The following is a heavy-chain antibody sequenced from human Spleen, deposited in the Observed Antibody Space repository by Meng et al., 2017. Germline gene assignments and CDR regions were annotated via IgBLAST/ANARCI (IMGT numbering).Heavy chain of an antibody. CDR2: IRSNTYGGTA. CDR3: TVSRAY. CDR1: GFKFGDFA. J-gene: IGHJ4*02. V-gene: IGHV3-49*04. Sequence: GGSRRLSCTASGFKFGDFALSWVRQSPGKGLEWITFIRSNTYGGTAEYAASVKGRFNISRDDSKRIAYLQMNSLETEDTGIYYCTVSRAYWGQGILVTVSS. D-gene: IGHD3-10*01.